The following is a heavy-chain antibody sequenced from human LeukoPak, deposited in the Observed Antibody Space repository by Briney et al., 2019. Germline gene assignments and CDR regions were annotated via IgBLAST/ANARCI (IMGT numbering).Heavy chain of an antibody. CDR1: GGSTSRHY. D-gene: IGHD3-9*01. Sequence: SETLSPTCTVSGGSTSRHYWSWIRQPPGKELEWIGCIYNSGSTRYNPSLTSRVTISEDTSKNQFSLRLNSVTAADTAVYFCARASAGAIFYYGMDVWGQGTTVTVSS. J-gene: IGHJ6*02. V-gene: IGHV4-59*11. CDR2: IYNSGST. CDR3: ARASAGAIFYYGMDV.